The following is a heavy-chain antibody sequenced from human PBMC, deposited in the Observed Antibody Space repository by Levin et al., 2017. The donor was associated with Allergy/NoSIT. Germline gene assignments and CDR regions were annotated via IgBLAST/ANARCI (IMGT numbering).Heavy chain of an antibody. CDR2: IYYSGST. J-gene: IGHJ3*02. CDR1: GGSISSYY. V-gene: IGHV4-59*01. D-gene: IGHD6-19*01. CDR3: ARARIAVDAFDI. Sequence: SETLSLTCTVSGGSISSYYWSWIRQPPGKGLEWIGYIYYSGSTNYNPSLKSRVTISVDTSKNQFSLKLSSVTAADTAVYYCARARIAVDAFDIWGQGTMVTVSS.